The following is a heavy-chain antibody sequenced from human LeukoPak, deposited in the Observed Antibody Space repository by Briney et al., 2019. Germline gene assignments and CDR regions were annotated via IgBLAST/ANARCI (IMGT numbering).Heavy chain of an antibody. D-gene: IGHD3-22*01. J-gene: IGHJ4*02. CDR3: ARVLNYYDSSGYYFSY. CDR2: ISYDGSNE. CDR1: GFTFSYYT. V-gene: IGHV3-30-3*01. Sequence: GGSLRLSCAASGFTFSYYTMHWVRQAPGKGLEWMAVISYDGSNEYYADSVKCRFTISRDNSKNTLYLQMNSLRVEDTAVYYCARVLNYYDSSGYYFSYWGQGTLVTVSS.